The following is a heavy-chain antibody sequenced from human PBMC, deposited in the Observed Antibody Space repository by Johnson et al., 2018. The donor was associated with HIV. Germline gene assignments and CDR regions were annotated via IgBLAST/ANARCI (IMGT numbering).Heavy chain of an antibody. CDR2: INWNGGST. Sequence: MQLVESGGGLVQPGGSLRLSCAASGFTFSSYAMSWVRQAPGKGLEWVSGINWNGGSTGYADSVKGRFTISRDNSKNTLYLQMGSLRAEDMAVYYCAREGVGVNAFDIWGQGTMVTVSS. D-gene: IGHD1-26*01. J-gene: IGHJ3*02. CDR1: GFTFSSYA. CDR3: AREGVGVNAFDI. V-gene: IGHV3-64*07.